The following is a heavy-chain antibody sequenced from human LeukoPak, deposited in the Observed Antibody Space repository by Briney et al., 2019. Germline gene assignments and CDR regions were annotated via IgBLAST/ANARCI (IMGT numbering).Heavy chain of an antibody. Sequence: SETLSLTCTVSGGSISSYYWSWIRQSSGKGLEWIGYIYTSGSTKYNPSLKSRVTISIDTSKNQFSLKLSSVTAADTAVYYCTRHRDTIFPFDPWGQGTLVTVSS. V-gene: IGHV4-4*09. CDR3: TRHRDTIFPFDP. D-gene: IGHD3-3*01. J-gene: IGHJ5*02. CDR1: GGSISSYY. CDR2: IYTSGST.